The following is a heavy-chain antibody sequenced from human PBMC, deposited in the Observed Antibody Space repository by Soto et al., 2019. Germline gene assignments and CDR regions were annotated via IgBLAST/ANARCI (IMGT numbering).Heavy chain of an antibody. V-gene: IGHV3-33*01. D-gene: IGHD6-6*01. CDR3: ASCIAARPDYGMDV. Sequence: GGSLRLSCAASGFTFSSYGMHWVRQAPGKGLEWVAVIWYDGSNKYYADSVKGRFTISRDNSKNTLYLQMNSLRAEDTAVYYCASCIAARPDYGMDVWGQGTTVTVSS. CDR1: GFTFSSYG. CDR2: IWYDGSNK. J-gene: IGHJ6*02.